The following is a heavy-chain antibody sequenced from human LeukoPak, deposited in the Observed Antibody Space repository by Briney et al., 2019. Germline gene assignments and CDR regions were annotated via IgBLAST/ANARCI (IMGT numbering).Heavy chain of an antibody. CDR1: GGSISSYY. Sequence: SETLSLTCTVSGGSISSYYWSLIRQPPGKGLEWIGYIYYSGSTNYNPSLKSRVTISVDTSKNQFSLKLSSVTAADTAVYYCARDRSAAPADYWGQGTLVTVSS. CDR3: ARDRSAAPADY. CDR2: IYYSGST. V-gene: IGHV4-59*01. J-gene: IGHJ4*02. D-gene: IGHD6-13*01.